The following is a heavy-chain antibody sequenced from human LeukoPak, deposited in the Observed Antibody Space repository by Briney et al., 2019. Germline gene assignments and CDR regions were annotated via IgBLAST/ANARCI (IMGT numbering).Heavy chain of an antibody. D-gene: IGHD3-9*01. CDR1: GGSITSSSYN. Sequence: PSETLSLTCTVSGGSITSSSYNWGWIRQPPGKGLEWIGIVYYSGSTYYNPSLKSRVTISVDTSKNQFSLKLSSVTAADTAVYYCARGAKNFDWLLTCDYWGQGTLVTVSS. J-gene: IGHJ4*02. CDR2: VYYSGST. V-gene: IGHV4-39*07. CDR3: ARGAKNFDWLLTCDY.